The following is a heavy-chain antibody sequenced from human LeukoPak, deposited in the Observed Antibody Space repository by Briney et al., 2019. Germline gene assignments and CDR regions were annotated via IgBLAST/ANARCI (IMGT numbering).Heavy chain of an antibody. V-gene: IGHV1-8*01. J-gene: IGHJ4*02. CDR3: AIPMYSSGWSGDY. D-gene: IGHD6-19*01. Sequence: ASVKVSCKASGYTFTSYDINWVRQATGQGLEWMGWMNPNSGNTDYAQKFQGRVTMTRNTSISTAYMELSSLRSEDTAVYYCAIPMYSSGWSGDYWGQGTLVTVSS. CDR1: GYTFTSYD. CDR2: MNPNSGNT.